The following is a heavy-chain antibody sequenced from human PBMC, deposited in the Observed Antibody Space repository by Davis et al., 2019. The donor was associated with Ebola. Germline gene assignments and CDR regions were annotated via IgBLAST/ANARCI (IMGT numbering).Heavy chain of an antibody. J-gene: IGHJ4*02. D-gene: IGHD5-18*01. CDR1: GFSLSTYT. CDR2: ISHTSSYI. V-gene: IGHV3-21*04. Sequence: GGSLRLSCAVSGFSLSTYTLNWVRQAPGRGLEWVSSISHTSSYIYYADSVKGRFTISRDNSKNFLYLQVNDLRPEDTALYFCAKTRGYRLYYFEYWGQGTLVTVSS. CDR3: AKTRGYRLYYFEY.